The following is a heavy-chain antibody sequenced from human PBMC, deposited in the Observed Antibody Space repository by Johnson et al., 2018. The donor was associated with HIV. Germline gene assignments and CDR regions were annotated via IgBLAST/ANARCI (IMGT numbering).Heavy chain of an antibody. CDR2: ISYDGSNK. Sequence: QVQLVESGGGVVQPGRSLRLSCAASGFTFSSYAMHWVRQAPGKGLEWVAVISYDGSNKYYADSVKGRFTISRDNSKNTLYLEMNSLRAGDTAVYYCARGGARIVRGGAFDFWGQGTMVTVSS. V-gene: IGHV3-30-3*01. CDR3: ARGGARIVRGGAFDF. J-gene: IGHJ3*01. D-gene: IGHD6-6*01. CDR1: GFTFSSYA.